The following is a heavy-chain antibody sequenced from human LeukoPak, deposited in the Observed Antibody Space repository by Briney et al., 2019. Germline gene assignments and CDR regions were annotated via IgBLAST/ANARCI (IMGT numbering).Heavy chain of an antibody. D-gene: IGHD1-20*01. CDR2: IYYSGST. V-gene: IGHV4-4*02. Sequence: TASGTLSLTCAVSGGSISSSNWWSWVRQPPGKGLEWIGYIYYSGSTNYNPSLKSRVTISVDTSKNQFSLKLSSVTAADTAVYYCARFRITGTTYGWFDPWGQGTLVTVSS. J-gene: IGHJ5*02. CDR3: ARFRITGTTYGWFDP. CDR1: GGSISSSNW.